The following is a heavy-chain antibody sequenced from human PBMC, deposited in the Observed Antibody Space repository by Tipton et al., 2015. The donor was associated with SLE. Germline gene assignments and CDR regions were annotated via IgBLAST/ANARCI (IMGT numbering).Heavy chain of an antibody. CDR3: AAGHFDF. Sequence: TLSLTCIVSGGSITTRSYYWGWIRQPPGKGLEWIASISYSGATYYNPSLKSRVIISLDTSRNHFSLKLTSVTAADTAVYFCAAGHFDFWGQGRPVTVSS. D-gene: IGHD1-1*01. J-gene: IGHJ5*01. V-gene: IGHV4-39*07. CDR1: GGSITTRSYY. CDR2: ISYSGAT.